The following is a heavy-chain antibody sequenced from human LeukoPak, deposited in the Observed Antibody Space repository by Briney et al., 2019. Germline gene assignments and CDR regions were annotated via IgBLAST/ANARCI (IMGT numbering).Heavy chain of an antibody. CDR3: ARAVLSYFYGSGSTPGFDY. V-gene: IGHV4-59*01. J-gene: IGHJ4*02. Sequence: SETLSLTCTVSGGSISSYYWSWIRQPPGKGLEWIGYIYHSGSTKYNPSLKSRVTISVDTSKSQFSLKLSSVTAADTAVYYCARAVLSYFYGSGSTPGFDYWGQGTLVTVSS. CDR2: IYHSGST. D-gene: IGHD3-10*01. CDR1: GGSISSYY.